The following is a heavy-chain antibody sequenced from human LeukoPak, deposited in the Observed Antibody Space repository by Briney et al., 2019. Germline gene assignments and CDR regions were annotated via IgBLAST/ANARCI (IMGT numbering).Heavy chain of an antibody. V-gene: IGHV3-21*01. CDR1: GFTFSSYS. J-gene: IGHJ4*02. CDR3: ARDRGSYYDIAWYFDF. CDR2: ISSSSSYI. D-gene: IGHD3-10*01. Sequence: GGSLRLSCAASGFTFSSYSMNWVRQAPGKGLEWVSSISSSSSYIYYADSVKGRFTISRDNSKNTLYLQMNSLRAEDTAVYYCARDRGSYYDIAWYFDFWGQGTLVTVSS.